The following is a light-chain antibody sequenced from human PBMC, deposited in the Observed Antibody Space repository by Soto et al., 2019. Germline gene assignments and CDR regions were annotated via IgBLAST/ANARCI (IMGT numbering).Light chain of an antibody. CDR2: AAS. CDR3: QKYYSAPFT. Sequence: DIQMTQSPSSLSASVGDRVTNTCRASQAIRNSLAWYQQKPGKVPSLLIYAASTLQPGVPSRFSGSGSGTDFTLTISSLQPEDVATYYSQKYYSAPFTLGPGTQLGIK. V-gene: IGKV1-27*01. CDR1: QAIRNS. J-gene: IGKJ3*01.